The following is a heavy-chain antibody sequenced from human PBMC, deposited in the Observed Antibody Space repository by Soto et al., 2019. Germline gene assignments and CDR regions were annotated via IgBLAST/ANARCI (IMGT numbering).Heavy chain of an antibody. V-gene: IGHV3-23*01. CDR3: AKYAVLTTTSGGWCNWFDP. Sequence: EVQLLESGGTLVQPGESLRLSCEVSGFSFSSFAMNWVRQAPGEGLEWVSSIRGTATSYADSVKGRFTISRDNSKNTVYLQMNTLRGEDTAVYYCAKYAVLTTTSGGWCNWFDPWGQGTLVIVSS. CDR2: IRGTAT. CDR1: GFSFSSFA. J-gene: IGHJ5*02. D-gene: IGHD2-21*01.